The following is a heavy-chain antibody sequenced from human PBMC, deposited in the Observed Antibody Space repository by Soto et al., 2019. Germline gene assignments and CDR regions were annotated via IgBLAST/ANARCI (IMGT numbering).Heavy chain of an antibody. D-gene: IGHD2-15*01. J-gene: IGHJ6*02. CDR1: GGSISSGDYY. Sequence: ASETLSLTCTVSGGSISSGDYYWSWIRQPPGKGLEWIGYIYYSGSTYYDPSLKSRVTISVDTSKNQFSLKLSSVTAADTAVYYCARDPMVVAATTTSGMDVWGQGTTVTVSS. V-gene: IGHV4-30-4*01. CDR3: ARDPMVVAATTTSGMDV. CDR2: IYYSGST.